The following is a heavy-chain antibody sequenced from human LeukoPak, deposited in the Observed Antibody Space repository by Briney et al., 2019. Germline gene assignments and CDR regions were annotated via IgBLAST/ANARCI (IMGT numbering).Heavy chain of an antibody. CDR3: ATLPADAVMGPLDY. CDR1: GFTFSNHG. V-gene: IGHV3-33*03. Sequence: GGSLRLSCAASGFTFSNHGMHWVRQAPGKGLEWVAVIWSDGSNKYYGDSVKGRLTISRDNSKNTLYLQMNSLRAEDTAVYYCATLPADAVMGPLDYWGQGTLVTVSS. CDR2: IWSDGSNK. D-gene: IGHD5-18*01. J-gene: IGHJ4*01.